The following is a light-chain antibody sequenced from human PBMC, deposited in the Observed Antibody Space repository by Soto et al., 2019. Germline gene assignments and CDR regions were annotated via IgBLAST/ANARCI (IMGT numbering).Light chain of an antibody. CDR2: EVT. V-gene: IGLV2-18*02. CDR1: SSDVGKYDC. Sequence: QSVLTQPPSVSGSPGQSVTISCTGTSSDVGKYDCVSWYQQPPGTAPKLIIYEVTNRPSGVPARFSGSKSGNTASLTISGLQAEDEADYYCSSDASTSRYVFGAGTKVTVL. CDR3: SSDASTSRYV. J-gene: IGLJ1*01.